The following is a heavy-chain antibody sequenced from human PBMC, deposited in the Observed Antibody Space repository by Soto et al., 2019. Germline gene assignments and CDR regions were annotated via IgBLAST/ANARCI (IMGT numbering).Heavy chain of an antibody. CDR2: ISAYNGNT. CDR3: ARDRYSSGWYPRNWFDP. V-gene: IGHV1-18*01. Sequence: QVQLVQSGAEVKKPGASVKVSCKASGYTFTSYGISWVRQAPGQGLEWMGWISAYNGNTSYAQKLQGRVTMITDTSTRTAYMELRSLRSDDTAVYYCARDRYSSGWYPRNWFDPWGQGTLVTVSS. J-gene: IGHJ5*02. CDR1: GYTFTSYG. D-gene: IGHD6-19*01.